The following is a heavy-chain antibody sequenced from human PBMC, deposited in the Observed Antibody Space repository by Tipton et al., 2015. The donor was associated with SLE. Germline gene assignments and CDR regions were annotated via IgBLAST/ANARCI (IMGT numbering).Heavy chain of an antibody. CDR1: GGSISSGGYY. J-gene: IGHJ6*03. D-gene: IGHD6-13*01. CDR2: MYHSGST. CDR3: AIGEQQSDYYYYYHMDV. V-gene: IGHV4-31*03. Sequence: TLSLTCTVSGGSISSGGYYWSWIRQHPGKGLEWIGYMYHSGSTYYNPSLKSRVTISVDTSKNQFSLKLSSVTAADTAVYYCAIGEQQSDYYYYYHMDVWGKGTTVTVSS.